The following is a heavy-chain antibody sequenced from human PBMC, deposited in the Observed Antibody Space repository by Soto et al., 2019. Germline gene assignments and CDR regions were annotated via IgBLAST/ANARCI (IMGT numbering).Heavy chain of an antibody. V-gene: IGHV1-69*13. CDR3: ARGPYDSSGYYYGSSSYFDY. CDR2: IIPIFGTA. J-gene: IGHJ4*02. D-gene: IGHD3-22*01. Sequence: GASVKVSCKASGGTFSSYAISWVRQAPGQGLEWMGGIIPIFGTANYAQKFQGRVTITADESTSTAYMELSSLRSEDTAVYYCARGPYDSSGYYYGSSSYFDYWGQGTLVTVSS. CDR1: GGTFSSYA.